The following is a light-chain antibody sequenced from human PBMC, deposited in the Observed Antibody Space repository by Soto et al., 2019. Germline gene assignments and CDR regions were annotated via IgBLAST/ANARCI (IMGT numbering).Light chain of an antibody. Sequence: SLSASVGDSVTITCRASQGISRYLAWYQQKPGRAPQLLISAASTLQSGVPSRFSGSGSGTHFTLVISSLQPEDFATYYCQQLNTYPVTFGGGTKVDIK. J-gene: IGKJ4*01. V-gene: IGKV1-9*01. CDR3: QQLNTYPVT. CDR2: AAS. CDR1: QGISRY.